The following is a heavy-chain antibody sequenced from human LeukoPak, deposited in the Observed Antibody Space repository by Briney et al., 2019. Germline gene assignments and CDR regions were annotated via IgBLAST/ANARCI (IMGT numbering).Heavy chain of an antibody. CDR1: GGSISTTNW. V-gene: IGHV4-4*02. CDR2: VHLSGRT. J-gene: IGHJ4*02. CDR3: AREGGPYRPLDY. Sequence: SETLSLTCGVSGGSISTTNWWTWVRQPPGEGLEWIGEVHLSGRTHYNPSPESRVTMSVDMSENHISLRLTSVTAADTAVYYCAREGGPYRPLDYSGQGTLVTVSS.